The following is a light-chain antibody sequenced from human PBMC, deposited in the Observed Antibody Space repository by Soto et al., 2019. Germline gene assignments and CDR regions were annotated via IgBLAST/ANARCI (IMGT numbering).Light chain of an antibody. V-gene: IGKV1-5*03. J-gene: IGKJ1*01. CDR2: KAS. CDR3: QQYNSMGT. Sequence: DIQMTQSPSTLSASVGDRVTITCRASQSISSWLAWYQQKPGKAPKLLIYKASSLESGVPSRFSGRGSGTEFTLTISSLQPDHFATHFRQQYNSMGTFGQGTKVEIK. CDR1: QSISSW.